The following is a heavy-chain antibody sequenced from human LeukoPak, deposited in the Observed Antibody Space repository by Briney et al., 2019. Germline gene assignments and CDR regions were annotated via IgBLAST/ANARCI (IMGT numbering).Heavy chain of an antibody. D-gene: IGHD1-26*01. J-gene: IGHJ4*02. V-gene: IGHV3-48*02. CDR1: GFTFSNFA. CDR3: ARNEWADY. Sequence: GGSLRLSCAASGFTFSNFAMTWVRQAPGKGPEWVSYISGSSRTIYYADSVKGRFTISRDNAKNSLYLQMNSLRDEDTAVYYCARNEWADYWGQGTLVTVSS. CDR2: ISGSSRTI.